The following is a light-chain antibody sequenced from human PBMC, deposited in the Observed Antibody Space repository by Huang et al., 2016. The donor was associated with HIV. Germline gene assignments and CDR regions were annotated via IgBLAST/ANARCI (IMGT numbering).Light chain of an antibody. V-gene: IGKV3-11*01. CDR1: QSVGNY. Sequence: IVLTQSPATLSWYPGGRVTLSCRASQSVGNYIAWYQQHPVQSPKLLIYDTSNRATGTPVRFSGSGSGTDFTLTISSLESEDFAVYYCQQRSSGVTFGGGTKVQVK. J-gene: IGKJ4*01. CDR2: DTS. CDR3: QQRSSGVT.